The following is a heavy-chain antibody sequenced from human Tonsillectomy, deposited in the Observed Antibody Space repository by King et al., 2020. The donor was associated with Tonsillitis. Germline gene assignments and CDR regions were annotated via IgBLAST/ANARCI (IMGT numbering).Heavy chain of an antibody. CDR3: ARALYCSGGSCYYFDY. J-gene: IGHJ4*02. V-gene: IGHV1-2*02. CDR2: INPNTGGT. Sequence: QLVQSGAEVKKPGASVKVSCKASGYTFTDYYVHWVRQAPGQGLEWMGWINPNTGGTNYVQKFQGRVTMTRDTSISTAYMELSRLRSDDTAVYYCARALYCSGGSCYYFDYCGQGTLVTVSS. D-gene: IGHD2-15*01. CDR1: GYTFTDYY.